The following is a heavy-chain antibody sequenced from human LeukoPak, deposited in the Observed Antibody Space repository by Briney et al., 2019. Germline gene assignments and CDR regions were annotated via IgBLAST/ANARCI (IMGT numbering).Heavy chain of an antibody. Sequence: ASVKVSCKASGYTFTSYYMHWVRQAPGQGLEWMGWINPNSGGTNYAQKFQGRVTMTRDTSISTAYMELSRLRSDDTAVYYCARCGSGYYYYYYMDVWGKGTTVTISS. J-gene: IGHJ6*03. CDR1: GYTFTSYY. D-gene: IGHD3-10*01. CDR3: ARCGSGYYYYYYMDV. V-gene: IGHV1-2*02. CDR2: INPNSGGT.